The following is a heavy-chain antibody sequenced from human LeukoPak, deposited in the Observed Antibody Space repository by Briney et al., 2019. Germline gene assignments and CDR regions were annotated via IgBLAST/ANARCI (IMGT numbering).Heavy chain of an antibody. D-gene: IGHD3-3*01. CDR2: VSWNGSRT. Sequence: GGSLRLSCAASGFTFSNSDMNWVHQAPGKGLEWVSGVSWNGSRTHYADSVKGRFIISRDNSRNTLYLQTNSLRAEDTAVYYCVELRFLEWSPGDYYMGVWGKGTTVTVSS. V-gene: IGHV3-35*01. J-gene: IGHJ6*03. CDR3: VELRFLEWSPGDYYMGV. CDR1: GFTFSNSD.